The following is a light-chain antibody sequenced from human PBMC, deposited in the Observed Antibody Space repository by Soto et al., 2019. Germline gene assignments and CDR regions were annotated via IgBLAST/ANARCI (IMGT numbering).Light chain of an antibody. J-gene: IGKJ2*01. Sequence: EIVMTQSPAALSVSPGERATLSCRASQSVSSNLAWYQHKPGQGPRLLIYDASTRATGIPARFSGSGSGTEFTLTISSLQSEVFAVYYCQQYNNWPPYTFGQGTKLEIK. V-gene: IGKV3-15*01. CDR3: QQYNNWPPYT. CDR2: DAS. CDR1: QSVSSN.